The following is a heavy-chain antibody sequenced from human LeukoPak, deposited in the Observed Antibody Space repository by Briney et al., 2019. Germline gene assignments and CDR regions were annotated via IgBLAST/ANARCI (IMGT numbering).Heavy chain of an antibody. V-gene: IGHV3-30*02. J-gene: IGHJ4*02. D-gene: IGHD3-9*01. CDR1: GFTFSSYG. CDR3: AKPRLRYFDWLSSLDY. Sequence: GGSLRLSCAASGFTFSSYGMHWVRQAPGKGLEWVAFIRYDGSNKYYADSVKGRFTISRDNSKNTLYLQMNSLRAEDTAVYYCAKPRLRYFDWLSSLDYWSQGTLVTVSS. CDR2: IRYDGSNK.